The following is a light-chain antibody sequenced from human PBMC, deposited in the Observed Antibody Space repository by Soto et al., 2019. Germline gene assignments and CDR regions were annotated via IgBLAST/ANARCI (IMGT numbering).Light chain of an antibody. V-gene: IGKV3-20*01. Sequence: ELVLTQTRGSVSLSAVEVATVSCRASQTISRNYLVWYQKKPGQAPRLLIYGASTRATGIPDRFTGSGSGTDFTLTISALLPEDFASYHCQQLHTLPGTFGQGTRLEI. CDR1: QTISRNY. CDR3: QQLHTLPGT. J-gene: IGKJ5*01. CDR2: GAS.